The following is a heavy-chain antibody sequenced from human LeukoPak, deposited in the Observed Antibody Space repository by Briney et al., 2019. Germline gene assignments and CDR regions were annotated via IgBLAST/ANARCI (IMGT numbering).Heavy chain of an antibody. CDR3: VRGGGPSYKYNAFDI. V-gene: IGHV3-21*01. Sequence: GGSLRLSCAASGFSFNDYTMNWVRQAPGKGLEWSSSISSSRTYIYYADSVKGRVTISRDNPKSSLYLQMNSLRAEDTAVYYCVRGGGPSYKYNAFDIWGQGTMVTVSS. CDR2: ISSSRTYI. D-gene: IGHD2-15*01. CDR1: GFSFNDYT. J-gene: IGHJ3*02.